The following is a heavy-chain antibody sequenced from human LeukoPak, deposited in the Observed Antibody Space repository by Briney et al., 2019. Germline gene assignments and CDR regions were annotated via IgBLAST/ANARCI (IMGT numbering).Heavy chain of an antibody. D-gene: IGHD1-26*01. Sequence: ASVKVSCKASGYTFTSYYMHWVRQAPGQGLEWMGIINPSGGSTSYAQKFQGRVTMTRDMSTSTVYMELSSLRSEDTAVYYCARDRRVGATRTGYFDYWGQGTLVTVSS. CDR1: GYTFTSYY. V-gene: IGHV1-46*01. CDR3: ARDRRVGATRTGYFDY. J-gene: IGHJ4*02. CDR2: INPSGGST.